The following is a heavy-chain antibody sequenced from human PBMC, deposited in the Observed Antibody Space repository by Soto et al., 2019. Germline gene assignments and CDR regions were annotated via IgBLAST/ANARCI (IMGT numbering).Heavy chain of an antibody. CDR3: ARGSVGSGTESAFHF. J-gene: IGHJ3*01. Sequence: QVHLVQSGAEVKKPGSSVKVSCKTSGGTFSTYTVSWVRQAPGQGLEWIGRIIPILDVLTYAQKFQGRVTITADKSTSTAYLELTSLKSEDTAMYYCARGSVGSGTESAFHFWGQGTMVTVSS. CDR1: GGTFSTYT. CDR2: IIPILDVL. D-gene: IGHD2-15*01. V-gene: IGHV1-69*02.